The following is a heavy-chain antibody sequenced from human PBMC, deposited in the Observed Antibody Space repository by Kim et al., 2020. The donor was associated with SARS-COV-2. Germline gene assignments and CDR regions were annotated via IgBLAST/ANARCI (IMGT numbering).Heavy chain of an antibody. CDR2: MSRQYQNV. CDR3: ARTHGEGSSPDF. Sequence: ASVKVSCKTSGYNFTFYGVGWVRQGSSQGLQWLGWMSRQYQNVMVAPEFQGRATMTADNPTATAFLELRRLTSADTAVYFCARTHGEGSSPDFWGQGTLVAVSS. V-gene: IGHV1-18*01. J-gene: IGHJ4*02. CDR1: GYNFTFYG. D-gene: IGHD3-10*01.